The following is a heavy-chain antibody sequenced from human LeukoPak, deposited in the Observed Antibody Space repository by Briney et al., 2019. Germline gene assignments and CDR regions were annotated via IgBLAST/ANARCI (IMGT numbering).Heavy chain of an antibody. J-gene: IGHJ4*02. V-gene: IGHV4-61*01. Sequence: SETLSLTCTVSGGSVSSGSYYWSWIRQPPGKGLEWIGYIYYSGSTNYNPSLKSRVTISVDTSKKQFSPNLGSVTAADTAVYYCARDFDFWGQGTLVTVSS. CDR3: ARDFDF. CDR2: IYYSGST. CDR1: GGSVSSGSYY.